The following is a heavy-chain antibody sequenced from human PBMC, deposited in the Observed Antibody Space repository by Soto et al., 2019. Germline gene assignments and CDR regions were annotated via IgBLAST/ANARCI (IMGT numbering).Heavy chain of an antibody. CDR1: GGSISSYC. D-gene: IGHD5-18*01. CDR2: FSNTGRS. J-gene: IGHJ6*03. V-gene: IGHV4-4*09. CDR3: AGGGSIQPATRGLMDV. Sequence: QVQLQDSCPGLVKPSETLSLTCTVSGGSISSYCWSWIRQPPREGLEWLGYFSNTGRSNYHPSLKSLVTFSLDASSNLFSLELNSVPVANTVVYYCAGGGSIQPATRGLMDVWCKGSTVTVSS.